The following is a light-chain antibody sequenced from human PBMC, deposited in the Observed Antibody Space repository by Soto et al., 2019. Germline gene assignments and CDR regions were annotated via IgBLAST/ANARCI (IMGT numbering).Light chain of an antibody. CDR1: SSNIGTDYD. J-gene: IGLJ2*01. V-gene: IGLV1-40*01. CDR2: GYT. Sequence: QSVLTQPPSVSGAPGQRVTLSCIGSSSNIGTDYDVHWYRQVPGTAPKLLIYGYTNRPSRVPERFSGSRSGSSASLVITDLQAEDEGHYFCQSYDSSLNAVIFGGGTKLPS. CDR3: QSYDSSLNAVI.